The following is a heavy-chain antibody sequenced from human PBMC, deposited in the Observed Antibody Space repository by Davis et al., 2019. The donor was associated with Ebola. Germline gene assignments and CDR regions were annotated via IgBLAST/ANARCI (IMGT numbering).Heavy chain of an antibody. V-gene: IGHV1-18*01. CDR1: GYTFTSYG. Sequence: AASVKVSCKASGYTFTSYGISWVRQPPGHGLEWMGWISAYNGNTNYAQKLQGRVTMTTDTSTSTAYMEVRSLRSDDTAVYYCARVTYYERFDPWGQGTLVTVSS. D-gene: IGHD3-22*01. J-gene: IGHJ5*02. CDR2: ISAYNGNT. CDR3: ARVTYYERFDP.